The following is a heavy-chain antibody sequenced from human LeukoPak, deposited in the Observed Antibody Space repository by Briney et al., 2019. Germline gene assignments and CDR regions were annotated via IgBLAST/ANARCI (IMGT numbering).Heavy chain of an antibody. V-gene: IGHV4-34*01. CDR3: ARPIVGATTDAFDT. Sequence: SETLSLTCAVYGGSFSGYYWSWIRQPPGKGLEWIGEINHSGSTNYNPSLKSRVTISVDTSKNQFSLKLSSVTAADTAVYYCARPIVGATTDAFDTWGQGTMVTVSS. D-gene: IGHD1-26*01. J-gene: IGHJ3*02. CDR1: GGSFSGYY. CDR2: INHSGST.